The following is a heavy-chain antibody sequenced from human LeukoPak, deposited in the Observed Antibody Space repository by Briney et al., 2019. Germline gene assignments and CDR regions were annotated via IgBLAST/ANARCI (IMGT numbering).Heavy chain of an antibody. CDR3: ARDQSIAVANNPISWFDP. CDR2: ISSSSSYI. D-gene: IGHD6-19*01. V-gene: IGHV3-21*01. CDR1: GFTFSSYS. J-gene: IGHJ5*02. Sequence: GGSLRLSCAASGFTFSSYSMNWVRDAPGKGLEWVSSISSSSSYIYYADSVKGRFTISRDNAKNSLYLQMNSLRAEDTAVYYSARDQSIAVANNPISWFDPWGQGTLVTVSS.